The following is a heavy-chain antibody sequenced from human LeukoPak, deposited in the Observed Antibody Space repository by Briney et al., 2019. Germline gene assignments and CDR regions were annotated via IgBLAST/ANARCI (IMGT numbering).Heavy chain of an antibody. D-gene: IGHD2-2*01. V-gene: IGHV4-34*01. CDR2: INHSGST. J-gene: IGHJ4*03. Sequence: KPSETLSLTCAVYGGSFSGYYWSWIRQPPGKGLEWIGEINHSGSTNYNPSLKSRVTISVDTSKNHFSVRLSSVTAADTAVYYCARAYYSTSWYGVWGQGTLVTVSS. CDR3: ARAYYSTSWYGV. CDR1: GGSFSGYY.